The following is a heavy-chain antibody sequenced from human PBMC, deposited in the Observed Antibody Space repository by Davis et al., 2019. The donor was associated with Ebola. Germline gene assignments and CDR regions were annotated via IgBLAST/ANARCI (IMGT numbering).Heavy chain of an antibody. V-gene: IGHV3-23*01. CDR2: ISGAGYNT. Sequence: GESLKISCEASGFTFTNSAMSWVRQGPGQGLEWVAGISGAGYNTYHADSVKGRFTISRDNSKNTLYLQMNSLSADDTAVYYCATCGFCVSSSGIDYRGQGTLVTVSS. J-gene: IGHJ4*02. D-gene: IGHD6-19*01. CDR1: GFTFTNSA. CDR3: ATCGFCVSSSGIDY.